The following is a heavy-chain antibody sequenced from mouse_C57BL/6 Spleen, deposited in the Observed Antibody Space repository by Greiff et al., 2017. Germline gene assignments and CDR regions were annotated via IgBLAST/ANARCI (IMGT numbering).Heavy chain of an antibody. CDR2: IDPENGDT. CDR3: TYYYDYDEGFAY. D-gene: IGHD2-4*01. J-gene: IGHJ3*01. V-gene: IGHV14-4*01. Sequence: VQLKESGAELVRPGASVKLSCTASGFNIKDDYMHWVKQRPEQGLEWIGWIDPENGDTEYASKFQGKATITADTSSNTAYMQLSSLTSEDTAVYYCTYYYDYDEGFAYWGQGTLVTVSA. CDR1: GFNIKDDY.